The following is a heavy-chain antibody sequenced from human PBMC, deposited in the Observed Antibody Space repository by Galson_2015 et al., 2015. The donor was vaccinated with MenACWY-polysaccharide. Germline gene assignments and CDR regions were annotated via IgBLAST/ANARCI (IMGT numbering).Heavy chain of an antibody. CDR1: GFSRLTKGVG. J-gene: IGHJ3*01. Sequence: PALVRPSQTLTLTCTFSGFSRLTKGVGVNWIRQPPGKALEWLAVIYWDGDNRYSPSLRSRLTVTKDTSKNQVVLTMTNMDPVDTATYYCAHVMITFGGVIGDDAFDVWGQGTMVTVSS. CDR3: AHVMITFGGVIGDDAFDV. V-gene: IGHV2-5*02. CDR2: IYWDGDN. D-gene: IGHD3-16*01.